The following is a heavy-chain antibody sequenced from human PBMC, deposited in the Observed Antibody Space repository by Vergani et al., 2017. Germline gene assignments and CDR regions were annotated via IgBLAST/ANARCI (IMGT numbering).Heavy chain of an antibody. J-gene: IGHJ6*03. Sequence: QVQLVQSGAEVKKPGASVKVSCKASGYTFTGYYMHWVRQAPGQGLEWMGWINPNSGGTNYAQKFQGRVTMTRDTSISTAYMELSRLRSDDTAVYYCARGGSDNCSSTSCYIDYYYYMDVWGKGTTVTVSS. CDR3: ARGGSDNCSSTSCYIDYYYYMDV. CDR1: GYTFTGYY. V-gene: IGHV1-2*02. CDR2: INPNSGGT. D-gene: IGHD2-2*02.